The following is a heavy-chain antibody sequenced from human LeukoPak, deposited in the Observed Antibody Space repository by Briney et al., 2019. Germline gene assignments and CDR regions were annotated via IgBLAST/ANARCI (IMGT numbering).Heavy chain of an antibody. Sequence: PSETLSLTCTVSGGAIRSHYWNWIRQPAGKGLEWIGRIYSSGYTNDNPFLKSRITMSVDMSENQSSLRLNSVTAADTAVYYCARGEHSVDSWGQGRLVTVSS. V-gene: IGHV4-4*07. D-gene: IGHD1/OR15-1a*01. CDR3: ARGEHSVDS. CDR1: GGAIRSHY. CDR2: IYSSGYT. J-gene: IGHJ4*02.